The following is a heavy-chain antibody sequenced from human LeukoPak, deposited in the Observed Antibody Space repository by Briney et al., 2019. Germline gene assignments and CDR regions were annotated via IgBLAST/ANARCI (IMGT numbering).Heavy chain of an antibody. CDR2: IIPILGIA. Sequence: SVKVSCKASGGTFSSYAISWVRQAPGQGLEWMGRIIPILGIANYAQKFQGRVTITADKSTSTAYMELSSLRSEDTAVYYCVCPLRYCSGGSCYSGAFDIWGQGTMVTVSS. J-gene: IGHJ3*02. CDR3: VCPLRYCSGGSCYSGAFDI. D-gene: IGHD2-15*01. V-gene: IGHV1-69*04. CDR1: GGTFSSYA.